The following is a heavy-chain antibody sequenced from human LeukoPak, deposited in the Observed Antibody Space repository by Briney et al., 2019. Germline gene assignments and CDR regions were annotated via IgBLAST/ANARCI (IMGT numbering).Heavy chain of an antibody. CDR1: GFTFSNYA. CDR2: LSGTGDIT. D-gene: IGHD2/OR15-2a*01. Sequence: PGGSLRLSCAASGFTFSNYAMYWVRQAPGKGLEWVSGLSGTGDITYYTDSVKGRFTISRDNSKNTLYLEMNNLRAEDTAQYYCAKRGNAISFFDPWGQGTLVTVSS. J-gene: IGHJ5*02. V-gene: IGHV3-23*01. CDR3: AKRGNAISFFDP.